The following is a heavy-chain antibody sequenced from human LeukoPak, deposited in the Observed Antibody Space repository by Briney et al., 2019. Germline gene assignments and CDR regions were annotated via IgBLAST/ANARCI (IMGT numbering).Heavy chain of an antibody. CDR3: AKGCRQWLAHPYYFDY. CDR1: GFTFSSYA. CDR2: ISGSGGST. D-gene: IGHD6-19*01. J-gene: IGHJ4*02. V-gene: IGHV3-23*01. Sequence: GGSLRLSCAASGFTFSSYAMSWVRQAPGKGLEWVSAISGSGGSTYYADSVKGRFTISRDNSKNTLYLQMNSLRAEDTAVYYCAKGCRQWLAHPYYFDYWGQGTLVTVSS.